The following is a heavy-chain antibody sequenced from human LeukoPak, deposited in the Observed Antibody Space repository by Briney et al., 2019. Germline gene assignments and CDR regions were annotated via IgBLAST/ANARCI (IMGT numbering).Heavy chain of an antibody. J-gene: IGHJ3*02. V-gene: IGHV4-34*01. CDR3: ARGNRVNAFDI. CDR2: INHSGST. D-gene: IGHD1-14*01. CDR1: GGSFSGYY. Sequence: SETLSLTCAVCGGSFSGYYWSWIRQPPGKGLEWIGEINHSGSTNYNPSLKSRVTISVDTSKSQFSLKLSSVTAADTAVYYCARGNRVNAFDIWGQGTMVTVSS.